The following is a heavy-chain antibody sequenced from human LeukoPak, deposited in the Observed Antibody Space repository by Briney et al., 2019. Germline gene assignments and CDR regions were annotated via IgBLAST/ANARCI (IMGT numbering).Heavy chain of an antibody. V-gene: IGHV5-51*01. CDR2: IYPGDSDT. Sequence: GESLKISCKGSGYSFTSYWIGRVRQMPGKGLEWMGIIYPGDSDTRYSPSFQGQVTISADKSISTAYLQWSSLKASDTAMYHCARSDFWSGSDAFDIWGQGTMVTVSS. J-gene: IGHJ3*02. D-gene: IGHD3-3*01. CDR3: ARSDFWSGSDAFDI. CDR1: GYSFTSYW.